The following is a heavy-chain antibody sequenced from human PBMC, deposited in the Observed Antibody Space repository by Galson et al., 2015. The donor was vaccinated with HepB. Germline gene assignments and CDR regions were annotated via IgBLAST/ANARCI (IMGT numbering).Heavy chain of an antibody. CDR2: INSDGSST. V-gene: IGHV3-74*01. D-gene: IGHD4-17*01. J-gene: IGHJ5*02. Sequence: SLRLSCAASGFTFSSYWMHWVRQAPGKGLVWVSRINSDGSSTSYADSVKGRFTISRDNAKNTLYLQMNSLRAEDTAVYYCAREPYDYDGFDPWGQGTLVTVSS. CDR3: AREPYDYDGFDP. CDR1: GFTFSSYW.